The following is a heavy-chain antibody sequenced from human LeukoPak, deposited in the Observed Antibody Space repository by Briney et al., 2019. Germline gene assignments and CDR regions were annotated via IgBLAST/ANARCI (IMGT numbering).Heavy chain of an antibody. Sequence: GASVKVSCKASGYTFTSYDINWARQATGQGLEWMGWMNPNSGNTGYAQKFQGRVTMTRNTSISTAYMELSSLRSEDTAVYYCARHPRFDSSSWYPWFDPWGQGTLVTVSS. V-gene: IGHV1-8*01. J-gene: IGHJ5*02. CDR2: MNPNSGNT. CDR3: ARHPRFDSSSWYPWFDP. D-gene: IGHD6-13*01. CDR1: GYTFTSYD.